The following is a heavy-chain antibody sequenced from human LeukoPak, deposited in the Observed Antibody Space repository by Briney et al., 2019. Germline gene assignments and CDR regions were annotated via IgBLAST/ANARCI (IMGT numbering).Heavy chain of an antibody. V-gene: IGHV2-70*11. CDR1: VDSISSYY. Sequence: TLSLTCTVSVDSISSYYWSWIRQPPGKALEWLARIDWDGDKYYSTSLKTRLTISRNTSKNQVVLTMTNMDPVDTATYYCARISNWNLDYWGQGTLVTVSS. CDR2: IDWDGDK. CDR3: ARISNWNLDY. J-gene: IGHJ4*02. D-gene: IGHD1-1*01.